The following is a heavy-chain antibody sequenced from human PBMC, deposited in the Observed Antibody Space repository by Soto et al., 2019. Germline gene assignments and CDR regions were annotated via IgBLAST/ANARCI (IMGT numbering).Heavy chain of an antibody. CDR2: IYYSGST. V-gene: IGHV4-30-4*01. Sequence: LXLTFSFSGGSISCGVYYWSLILQPPGKGLEWIGYIYYSGSTYYNPSLKSRVTISVDTSKNQFSLKLSSVTAADTAVYYCARGVELTMVRGQWFDPWAQRTLVTVSS. CDR1: GGSISCGVYY. J-gene: IGHJ5*02. D-gene: IGHD3-10*01. CDR3: ARGVELTMVRGQWFDP.